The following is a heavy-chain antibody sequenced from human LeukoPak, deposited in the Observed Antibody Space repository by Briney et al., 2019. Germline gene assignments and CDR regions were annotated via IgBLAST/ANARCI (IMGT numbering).Heavy chain of an antibody. D-gene: IGHD6-13*01. Sequence: SETLSLTCTVSGGSVSSSSYYWGWIRQPPGKGLEWIGSILYSGSTYYNPSLKSRVSISVDTSKNQFSLKLSSVTAADTALYYCASSYSSKNWYFDLWGRGTLVTVSS. V-gene: IGHV4-39*07. J-gene: IGHJ2*01. CDR2: ILYSGST. CDR1: GGSVSSSSYY. CDR3: ASSYSSKNWYFDL.